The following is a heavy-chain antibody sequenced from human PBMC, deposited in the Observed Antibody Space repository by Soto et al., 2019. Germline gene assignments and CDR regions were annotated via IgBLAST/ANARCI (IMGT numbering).Heavy chain of an antibody. J-gene: IGHJ4*02. D-gene: IGHD6-13*01. CDR2: MNPNSGNT. CDR1: GYTFTSYD. V-gene: IGHV1-8*01. Sequence: ASVKVSCKASGYTFTSYDINWVRQATGQGLEWMGWMNPNSGNTGYAQEFQGRVTMTRNTSISTAYMELSSLRSEDTAVYYCARGIAAAGTAYDYWGQGTLVTVSS. CDR3: ARGIAAAGTAYDY.